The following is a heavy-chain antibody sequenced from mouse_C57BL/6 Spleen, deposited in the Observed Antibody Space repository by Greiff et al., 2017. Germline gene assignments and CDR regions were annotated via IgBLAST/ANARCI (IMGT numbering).Heavy chain of an antibody. J-gene: IGHJ1*03. CDR1: GYSFTGYY. V-gene: IGHV1-42*01. D-gene: IGHD2-4*01. CDR3: ARKRDYGGYFDV. CDR2: INPSTGGT. Sequence: VQLQQSGPELVKPGASVKISCKASGYSFTGYYMNWVKQSPEKSLEWIGEINPSTGGTTYNQKFKAKATLTVDKSSSTAYMQLKSLTSEDSAVYYCARKRDYGGYFDVWGTGTTVTVSS.